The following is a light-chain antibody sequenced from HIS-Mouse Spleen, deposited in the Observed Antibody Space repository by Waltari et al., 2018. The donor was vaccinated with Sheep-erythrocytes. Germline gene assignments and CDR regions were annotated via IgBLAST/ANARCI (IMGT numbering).Light chain of an antibody. CDR3: CSYAGSYNHV. Sequence: QSALTQPRSVSASPGTSVTISCTATSSDVGVYDCVSWYQQHPGKAPKLMIYDVSKRPSGVPDRFSGSKSGNTASLTISGLQAEDEADYYCCSYAGSYNHVFATGTKVTVL. CDR2: DVS. CDR1: SSDVGVYDC. J-gene: IGLJ1*01. V-gene: IGLV2-11*01.